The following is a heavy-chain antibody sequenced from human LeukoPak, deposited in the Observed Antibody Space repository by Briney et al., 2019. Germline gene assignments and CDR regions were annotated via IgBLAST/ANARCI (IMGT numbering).Heavy chain of an antibody. D-gene: IGHD3-3*01. CDR3: AVNLYDFWSGYYGRFDY. J-gene: IGHJ4*02. Sequence: SVRVSCKASGGTFSSYTISWVRQAPGQGLEWMGRIIPILGIANYAQKFQGRVTITADKSTSTAYMELSSLRSEDTAVYYCAVNLYDFWSGYYGRFDYGRQENLVTVSS. V-gene: IGHV1-69*02. CDR2: IIPILGIA. CDR1: GGTFSSYT.